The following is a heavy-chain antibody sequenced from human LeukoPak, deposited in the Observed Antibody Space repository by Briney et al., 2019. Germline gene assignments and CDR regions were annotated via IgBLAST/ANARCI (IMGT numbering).Heavy chain of an antibody. CDR2: IWYDGSNK. V-gene: IGHV3-33*01. D-gene: IGHD6-13*01. J-gene: IGHJ6*04. Sequence: PGRSLRLSCAASGFTFSSYGMHWVRQAPGKGLEWVAVIWYDGSNKYYADSVKGRFTISRDNSKNTLYLQMNSLRAEDTAVYYCAGDCRAAAAYYYYGMDVWGKGTTVTVSS. CDR1: GFTFSSYG. CDR3: AGDCRAAAAYYYYGMDV.